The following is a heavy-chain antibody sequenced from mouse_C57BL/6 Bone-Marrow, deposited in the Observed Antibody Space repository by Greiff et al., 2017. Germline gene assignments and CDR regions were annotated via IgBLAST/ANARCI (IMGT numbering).Heavy chain of an antibody. Sequence: QVQLQQPGAELVRPGTSVKVSCKASGYAFTNYLIEWVKQRPGQGLEWIGVINPGSGGTNYNEKFKGKATLTADKSSSTAYMQLSSLTSEDSAVYCGAKLGPVYYAMDYWGQGTSVTVSS. CDR1: GYAFTNYL. CDR2: INPGSGGT. V-gene: IGHV1-54*01. D-gene: IGHD4-1*01. J-gene: IGHJ4*01. CDR3: AKLGPVYYAMDY.